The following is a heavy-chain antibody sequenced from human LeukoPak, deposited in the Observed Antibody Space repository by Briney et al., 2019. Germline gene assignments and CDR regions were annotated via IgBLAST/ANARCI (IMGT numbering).Heavy chain of an antibody. CDR1: GFTFNNYA. J-gene: IGHJ4*02. V-gene: IGHV3-23*01. CDR2: ISGGGETT. Sequence: GGSLRLSCAASGFTFNNYAMNWVRQAPGKGLEWVSSISGGGETTYYADSAKGRFTISRDNSQNTLYLQMNSLRAEDTAVYYCARDYADYVGYFSFDYWGQGTLVTVSS. CDR3: ARDYADYVGYFSFDY. D-gene: IGHD4-17*01.